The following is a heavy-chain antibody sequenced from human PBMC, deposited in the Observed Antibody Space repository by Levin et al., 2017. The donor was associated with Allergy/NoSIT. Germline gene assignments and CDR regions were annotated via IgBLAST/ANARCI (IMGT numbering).Heavy chain of an antibody. CDR2: IKTKADGGTA. CDR1: GFTFTNAW. CDR3: SLQYFDY. Sequence: GESLKISCAASGFTFTNAWMNWVRQAPGKGLEWVGRIKTKADGGTADYAAPVKGRFIISRDDSKNMVFLQMNNLETEDTAVYYCSLQYFDYWGQGSLVAVSS. J-gene: IGHJ4*02. V-gene: IGHV3-15*07. D-gene: IGHD4-11*01.